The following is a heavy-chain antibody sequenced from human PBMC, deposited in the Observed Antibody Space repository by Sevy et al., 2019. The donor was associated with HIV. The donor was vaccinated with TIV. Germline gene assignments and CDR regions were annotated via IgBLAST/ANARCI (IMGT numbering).Heavy chain of an antibody. V-gene: IGHV3-33*06. Sequence: GGSLRLSCAASGFTFSSYGMHWVRQAPGKGLEWVAVIWYDGSNKYYANSVKGRFTISRDNSKNTLYLQMNSLRAEDTAVYYCAKGTWFGEPHDAFDIWGQGTMVTVSS. J-gene: IGHJ3*02. CDR1: GFTFSSYG. CDR2: IWYDGSNK. D-gene: IGHD3-10*01. CDR3: AKGTWFGEPHDAFDI.